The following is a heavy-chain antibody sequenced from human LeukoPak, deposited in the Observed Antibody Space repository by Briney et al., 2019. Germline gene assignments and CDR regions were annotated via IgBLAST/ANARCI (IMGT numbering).Heavy chain of an antibody. CDR3: ARADYGDSRDEYNWFDP. V-gene: IGHV1-2*02. J-gene: IGHJ5*02. CDR2: IKPKSGGT. D-gene: IGHD4-17*01. Sequence: ASVKVSCKASGYTFTGYYMNWVRQAPGQGLEWMGWIKPKSGGTKYAQKFQGRVTMTRDTSISTAYTELRRLRSDDTAVYYCARADYGDSRDEYNWFDPWGQGTLVTVSS. CDR1: GYTFTGYY.